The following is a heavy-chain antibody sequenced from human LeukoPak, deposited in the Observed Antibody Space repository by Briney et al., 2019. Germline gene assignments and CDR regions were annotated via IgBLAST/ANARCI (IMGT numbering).Heavy chain of an antibody. Sequence: SETLSLTCTVSGYSISSGFYWGWIRQPPGKGLEWIGEIYHSGSTNYNPSLKSRVTISVDKSKNQFSLKLSSVTAADTAVYYFSGKLLGVVVRGFDNWGQETWSPSPQ. D-gene: IGHD2-15*01. J-gene: IGHJ4*01. V-gene: IGHV4-38-2*02. CDR1: GYSISSGFY. CDR2: IYHSGST. CDR3: SGKLLGVVVRGFDN.